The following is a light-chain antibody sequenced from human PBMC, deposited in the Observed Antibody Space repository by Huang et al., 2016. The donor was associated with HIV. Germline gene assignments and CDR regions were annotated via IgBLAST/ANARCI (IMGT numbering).Light chain of an antibody. CDR3: QRYNSAPYT. CDR1: QGIDNY. J-gene: IGKJ2*01. V-gene: IGKV1-27*01. Sequence: DIQMTQSPSSLSASVGDRVTITCRASQGIDNYLAWYQQRQGKGPKLLIYGASTLQSGVPSRFSGSGSGTDFTLTISSLQPEDVATYYCQRYNSAPYTFGQGTKLEIK. CDR2: GAS.